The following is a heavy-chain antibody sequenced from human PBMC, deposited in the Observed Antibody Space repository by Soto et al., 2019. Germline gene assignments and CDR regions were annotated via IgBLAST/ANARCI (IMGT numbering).Heavy chain of an antibody. CDR2: INHSGST. D-gene: IGHD4-17*01. J-gene: IGHJ4*02. V-gene: IGHV4-34*01. Sequence: QVQLQQWGAGLLKPSETLSLTCAVYGWSFSGYYWSWIRQPPGKGLEWIGEINHSGSTNYNPSLKSRVTISVDTSKNQFSLKLSSLTAADAAVYYCARAYGGNVFDYWGQGTLVTVSS. CDR1: GWSFSGYY. CDR3: ARAYGGNVFDY.